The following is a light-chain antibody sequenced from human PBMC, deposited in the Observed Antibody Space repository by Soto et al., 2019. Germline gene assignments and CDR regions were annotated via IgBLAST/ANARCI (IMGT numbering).Light chain of an antibody. CDR1: QSVLYSSDSKNY. CDR2: WAS. Sequence: DIVMTQSPDSLAVSLGERATINCKSSQSVLYSSDSKNYLTWYQQKPGHPPKLLIYWASTRESGVPDRFSGSGSGTDFTLAISSLQAEDVAMYYCQQYYSIPWTFGQGTKVEIK. CDR3: QQYYSIPWT. J-gene: IGKJ1*01. V-gene: IGKV4-1*01.